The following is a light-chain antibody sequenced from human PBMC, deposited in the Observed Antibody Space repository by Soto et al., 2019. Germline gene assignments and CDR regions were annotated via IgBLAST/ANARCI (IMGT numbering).Light chain of an antibody. J-gene: IGKJ1*01. CDR3: QQYGTTPWT. Sequence: EIVMTQSPATLSVSPGARATLSCRASQSVGSDLVWYRQKPGQAPRLLLYGASNRATGIPDRFSGSGSGTDFTLTISRLEPEDSAVYYCQQYGTTPWTFGRGTKVDI. CDR1: QSVGSD. V-gene: IGKV3-20*01. CDR2: GAS.